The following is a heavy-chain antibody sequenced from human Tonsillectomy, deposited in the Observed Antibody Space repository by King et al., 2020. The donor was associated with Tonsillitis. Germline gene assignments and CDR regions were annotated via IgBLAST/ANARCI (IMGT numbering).Heavy chain of an antibody. D-gene: IGHD2-2*01. CDR2: IYHSGST. CDR1: GYSISSGYY. V-gene: IGHV4-38-2*01. Sequence: LQLQESGPGLVKPSETLSLTCAVSGYSISSGYYWGWIRQPPGKGLEWIGSIYHSGSTYYNPSLKSRVTISVDTSKNQFSLKLSSVTAADTAVYYCATSSTSWIFDSWGQGTLVTVSS. J-gene: IGHJ4*02. CDR3: ATSSTSWIFDS.